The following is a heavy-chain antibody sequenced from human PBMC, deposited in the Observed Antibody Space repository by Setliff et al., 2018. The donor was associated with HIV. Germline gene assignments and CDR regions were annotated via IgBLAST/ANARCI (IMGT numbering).Heavy chain of an antibody. J-gene: IGHJ5*01. V-gene: IGHV3-48*01. CDR2: ISSSSSTK. D-gene: IGHD1-26*01. CDR3: ARTTYSGSYFNDS. CDR1: GFTFSSYS. Sequence: GGSLRLSCAASGFTFSSYSMNWVRQAPGKGLEWVSYISSSSSTKYYADSVKGRFTISRDNAEKSLYLQMNSLRAEDTAVYYCARTTYSGSYFNDSWGQGTLVTVSS.